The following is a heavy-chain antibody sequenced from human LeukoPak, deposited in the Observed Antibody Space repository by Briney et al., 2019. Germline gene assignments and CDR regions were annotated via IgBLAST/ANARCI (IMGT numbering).Heavy chain of an antibody. D-gene: IGHD4-17*01. CDR3: ARGLRRALYYYYYYMDV. V-gene: IGHV4-39*07. Sequence: SETLSLTCSVSGTSISSDGFCWGWIRQSPGKGPEWIGSIYYTGSTYYNPSLKSRVTISLDMSKNEFSLRVRSVTAADTAVYYCARGLRRALYYYYYYMDVWGKGTTVTVSS. CDR1: GTSISSDGFC. CDR2: IYYTGST. J-gene: IGHJ6*03.